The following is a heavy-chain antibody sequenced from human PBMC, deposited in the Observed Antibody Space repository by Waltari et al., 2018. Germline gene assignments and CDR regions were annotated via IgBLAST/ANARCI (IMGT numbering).Heavy chain of an antibody. D-gene: IGHD1-1*01. CDR2: IYHSGST. CDR1: GYSISSGYY. V-gene: IGHV4-38-2*01. J-gene: IGHJ4*02. CDR3: ATAERSSDY. Sequence: QVQLQESGPGLVKPSETLSLTCAVSGYSISSGYYWGWIRQPPGQGLEWIGSIYHSGSTYYNPALKSRVTISVDTSKNQFSLKLSSVTAADTAVYYCATAERSSDYWGQGTLVTVSS.